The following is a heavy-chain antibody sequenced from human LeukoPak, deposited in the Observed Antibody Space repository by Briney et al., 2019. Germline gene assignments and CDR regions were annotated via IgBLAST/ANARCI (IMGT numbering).Heavy chain of an antibody. CDR2: IWYDGSDK. D-gene: IGHD3-9*01. Sequence: GGSLRLSCAASGFTFSNYGMHWVRQAPGKGLEWVAVIWYDGSDKYYADSVKGRFTISRDNSKRMLYLQMNSLRAEDTAVYYCAKDMCDVSTGLPAHFDYWGQGTLVTVSS. CDR3: AKDMCDVSTGLPAHFDY. V-gene: IGHV3-33*06. CDR1: GFTFSNYG. J-gene: IGHJ4*02.